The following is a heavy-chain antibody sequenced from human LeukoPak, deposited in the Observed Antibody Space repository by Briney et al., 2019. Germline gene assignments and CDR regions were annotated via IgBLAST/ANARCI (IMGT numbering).Heavy chain of an antibody. Sequence: GGSLRLSCAASGFTFSSYWMNWVRQAPGKGLEWVSYISSSGSTIYYADSVKGRFTISRDNAKNSLYLQMNSLRAEDTAVYYCARFPRGYSYGSADYWGQGTLVAVSS. CDR3: ARFPRGYSYGSADY. V-gene: IGHV3-48*04. CDR2: ISSSGSTI. D-gene: IGHD5-18*01. CDR1: GFTFSSYW. J-gene: IGHJ4*02.